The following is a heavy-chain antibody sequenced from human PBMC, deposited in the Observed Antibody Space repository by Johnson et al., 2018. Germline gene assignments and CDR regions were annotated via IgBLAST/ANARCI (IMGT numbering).Heavy chain of an antibody. CDR3: ARGGGYYYGSGSYFDY. J-gene: IGHJ4*02. CDR2: LWNDGTNK. D-gene: IGHD3-10*01. CDR1: GFTFSSYG. Sequence: QVQLQESGGGVVQPGRSLRLSCAASGFTFSSYGMHWVRQAPGRGLEWVAVLWNDGTNKYYVDSVKGRFTISRDDSKNTLYLQMNSLRAEDTAAYYCARGGGYYYGSGSYFDYWGQGTLVTVSS. V-gene: IGHV3-33*01.